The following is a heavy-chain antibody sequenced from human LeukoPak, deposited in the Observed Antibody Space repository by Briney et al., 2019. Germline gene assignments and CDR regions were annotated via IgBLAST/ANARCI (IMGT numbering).Heavy chain of an antibody. J-gene: IGHJ4*01. Sequence: SETLSLTCAVYGGSFSVYYWSWIRQPPGKGLEWIAEINHSGSTNYNPSLKSRVTISVDTSKNQFSLKLNSLTAADTAVYYCATRDYWGQGMMVTVSS. V-gene: IGHV4-34*01. CDR3: ATRDY. CDR1: GGSFSVYY. CDR2: INHSGST.